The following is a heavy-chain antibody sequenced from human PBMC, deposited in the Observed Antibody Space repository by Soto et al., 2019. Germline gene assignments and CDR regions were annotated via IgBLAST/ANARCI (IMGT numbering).Heavy chain of an antibody. CDR1: GGTFSSYA. CDR2: IIPIFGTA. Sequence: SVKVSCKASGGTFSSYAISWVRQAPGQGLEWMGGIIPIFGTANYAQKFQGRVTITADESTSTAYMELSSLTSEDTAVYYCAREVAYYDSSGYYYSQANNWFDPWGQG. CDR3: AREVAYYDSSGYYYSQANNWFDP. D-gene: IGHD3-22*01. J-gene: IGHJ5*02. V-gene: IGHV1-69*13.